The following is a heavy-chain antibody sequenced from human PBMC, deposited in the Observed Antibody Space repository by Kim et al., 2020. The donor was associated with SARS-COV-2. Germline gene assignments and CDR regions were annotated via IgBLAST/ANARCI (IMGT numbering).Heavy chain of an antibody. V-gene: IGHV4-39*01. Sequence: SETLSLTCSVSGGSISSSNYYWAWIRQPPGKALEWIGSFFYGGTSFYNPSLESRVTMSVDTSKNEISLKLNSVTAADTALYYCARHAWYNSFFCPLDLWGQGTTVTVSS. D-gene: IGHD1-1*01. CDR1: GGSISSSNYY. CDR3: ARHAWYNSFFCPLDL. CDR2: FFYGGTS. J-gene: IGHJ6*02.